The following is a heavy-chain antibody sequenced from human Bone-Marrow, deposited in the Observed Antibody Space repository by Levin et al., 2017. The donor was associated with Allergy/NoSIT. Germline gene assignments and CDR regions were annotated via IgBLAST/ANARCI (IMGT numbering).Heavy chain of an antibody. J-gene: IGHJ4*02. CDR2: IYWADNK. D-gene: IGHD3-10*01. Sequence: VSGPTLVKPTQTLTLTCSFSGFSLSTKEVGVGWIRQPPGKAPECLAVIYWADNKRYSPSLESRLTITKDTSIQQVVLTMTNMDSVDTATYYCAHSYYYGSGSFFDYWGQGILVTVSS. CDR3: AHSYYYGSGSFFDY. V-gene: IGHV2-5*02. CDR1: GFSLSTKEVG.